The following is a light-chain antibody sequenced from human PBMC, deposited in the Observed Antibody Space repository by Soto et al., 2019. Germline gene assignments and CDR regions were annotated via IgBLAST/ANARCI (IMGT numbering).Light chain of an antibody. CDR2: DAS. CDR1: QSVSSY. CDR3: QQRSNWPRGT. V-gene: IGKV3-11*01. Sequence: EIVLPQSPATLSLSPGERATLSCRASQSVSSYLAWYQQKPGQAPRLLIYDASNRATGIPARFSGSGSGTDFTLTISSLEPEDFAVYYCQQRSNWPRGTFGGGTRWISN. J-gene: IGKJ4*01.